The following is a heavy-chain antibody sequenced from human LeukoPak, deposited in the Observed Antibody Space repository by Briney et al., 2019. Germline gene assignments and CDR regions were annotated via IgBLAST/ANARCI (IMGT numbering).Heavy chain of an antibody. CDR2: IDPSDSYT. CDR1: GYSFTSYW. D-gene: IGHD3-10*01. J-gene: IGHJ5*02. V-gene: IGHV5-10-1*01. Sequence: GESLKISCKGSGYSFTSYWITWVRQMPGKGLEWMGRIDPSDSYTSYSPSFQGHVAFSADKSISTAYLQWSSLKASDTAMYYCARHMVRGVIPSFDPWGQGTLVTVSS. CDR3: ARHMVRGVIPSFDP.